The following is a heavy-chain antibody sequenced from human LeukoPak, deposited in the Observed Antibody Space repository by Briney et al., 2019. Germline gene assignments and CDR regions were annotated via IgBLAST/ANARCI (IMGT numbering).Heavy chain of an antibody. CDR3: ARWAGYYYGSGSYSFDY. D-gene: IGHD3-10*01. CDR1: GYTFTGYY. V-gene: IGHV1-2*02. CDR2: INPNSGGT. Sequence: ASVKVSCKASGYTFTGYYMHWVRQAPGQGLEWMGWINPNSGGTNYAQKLQGRVTMTRDTSISTAYMELSSLRAEDTAVYYCARWAGYYYGSGSYSFDYWGQGTLVTVSS. J-gene: IGHJ4*02.